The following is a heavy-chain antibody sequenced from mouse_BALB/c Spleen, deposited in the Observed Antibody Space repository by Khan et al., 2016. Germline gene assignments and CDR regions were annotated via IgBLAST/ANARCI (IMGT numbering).Heavy chain of an antibody. V-gene: IGHV3-1*02. CDR1: GYSITSGYS. Sequence: EVQLQESGPDLVKPSQSLSLTCTVTGYSITSGYSWHWIRQFPGNKLEWMGYIHYSGSTNYHPSLKSRISITRDTSKNQFFLQLNSVTTEDTATYDCAVSHYDYSWFAYWGQGTLFTVSA. J-gene: IGHJ3*01. CDR2: IHYSGST. CDR3: AVSHYDYSWFAY. D-gene: IGHD2-4*01.